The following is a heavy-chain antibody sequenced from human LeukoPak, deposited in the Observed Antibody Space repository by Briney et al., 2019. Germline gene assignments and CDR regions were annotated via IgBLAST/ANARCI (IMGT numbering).Heavy chain of an antibody. V-gene: IGHV3-74*01. CDR2: INSDGSST. CDR1: GFTFSSYW. D-gene: IGHD3-3*01. Sequence: GGSLRLSCAASGFTFSSYWMHWVRQAPGKGLVWVSRINSDGSSTSYADSVKGRFTISRDNAKNTLYLQMNSLRAEDTAVYYCARESYDFWSGYLPDTGWFDPWGQGTLVTASS. CDR3: ARESYDFWSGYLPDTGWFDP. J-gene: IGHJ5*02.